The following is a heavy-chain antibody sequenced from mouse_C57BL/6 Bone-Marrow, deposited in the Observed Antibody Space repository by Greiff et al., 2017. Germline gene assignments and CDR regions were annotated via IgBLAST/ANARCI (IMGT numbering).Heavy chain of an antibody. D-gene: IGHD2-4*01. Sequence: QVQLQQSGAELARPGASVKMSCKASGYTFTSYTMHWVKQRPGQGLEWIGYIYPSSGDTKYNQKFKDKATLTADKSSSTAYMQLRSLTSEDSAVYYWARAMITTCDYWGQGTTRTVSS. CDR3: ARAMITTCDY. CDR2: IYPSSGDT. J-gene: IGHJ2*01. V-gene: IGHV1-4*01. CDR1: GYTFTSYT.